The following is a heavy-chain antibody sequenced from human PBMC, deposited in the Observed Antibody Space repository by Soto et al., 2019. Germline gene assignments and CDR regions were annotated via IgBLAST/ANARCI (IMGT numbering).Heavy chain of an antibody. CDR1: GFTFSSYG. D-gene: IGHD4-17*01. CDR2: ISYDGSNK. CDR3: AKWLGDYRNPFDY. V-gene: IGHV3-30*18. J-gene: IGHJ4*02. Sequence: GGSLRLSCAASGFTFSSYGMHWVRPAPGKGLEWVAVISYDGSNKYYADSVKGRFTISRDNSKNTLYLQMNSLRAEDTAVYYCAKWLGDYRNPFDYWGQGTLVTVSS.